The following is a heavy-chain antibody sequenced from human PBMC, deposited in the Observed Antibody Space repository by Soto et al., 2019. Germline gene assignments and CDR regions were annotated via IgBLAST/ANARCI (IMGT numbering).Heavy chain of an antibody. D-gene: IGHD2-2*01. CDR3: ASHPVPYYYYGMDV. CDR2: IIPIFGTA. Sequence: QVQLVQSGAEVKKPGSSVKVSGKASGGTFSSYALSWVRQAPGQGLEWMGGIIPIFGTADYAQKFQGRVTITADDSTSTAYMELSSLRSEDTAVYYCASHPVPYYYYGMDVWGQGTTVTVSS. V-gene: IGHV1-69*12. CDR1: GGTFSSYA. J-gene: IGHJ6*02.